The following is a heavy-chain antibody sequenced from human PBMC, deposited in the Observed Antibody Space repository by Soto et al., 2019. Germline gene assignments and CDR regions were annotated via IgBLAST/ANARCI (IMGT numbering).Heavy chain of an antibody. CDR1: GFTFSSYA. CDR2: ISGSGDST. Sequence: EVQLLESGGGLVQPGGSLRLSCVASGFTFSSYAMNWVRQAPGKGLEWVSVISGSGDSTYYADSVKGRFTISRDNSKNTLYLKMNSLRAEDTAVYYCAKRERGWYFDLWGRGTLVNVSS. J-gene: IGHJ2*01. V-gene: IGHV3-23*01. CDR3: AKRERGWYFDL.